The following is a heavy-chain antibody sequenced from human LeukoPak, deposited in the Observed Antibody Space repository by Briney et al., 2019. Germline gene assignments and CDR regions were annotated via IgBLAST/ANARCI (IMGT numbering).Heavy chain of an antibody. Sequence: SETLSLTCTVSGVSISSSNSYWGWIRQPPGKGLKWIGSIYYSGNTYYNASLKSQVSISIDTSKNQFSLRLTSVTAADTAVYYCARQTGSGLFILPGGQGTLVTVSS. CDR2: IYYSGNT. J-gene: IGHJ4*02. D-gene: IGHD3/OR15-3a*01. CDR1: GVSISSSNSY. CDR3: ARQTGSGLFILP. V-gene: IGHV4-39*01.